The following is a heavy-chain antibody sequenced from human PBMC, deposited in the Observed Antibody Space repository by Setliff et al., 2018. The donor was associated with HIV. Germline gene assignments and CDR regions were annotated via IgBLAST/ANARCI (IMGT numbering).Heavy chain of an antibody. J-gene: IGHJ4*02. D-gene: IGHD4-17*01. CDR1: GYTFTSFY. V-gene: IGHV1-46*01. Sequence: ASVKVSCKVSGYTFTSFYMHWVRQAPGQGLEWMGIINPSGGSTSYAQKFQGRVTMTRDTSTSTVYMELSSLRSEDTAIYYCARSGREANLYGLYGVHYFDYWGQGTLVTVSS. CDR3: ARSGREANLYGLYGVHYFDY. CDR2: INPSGGST.